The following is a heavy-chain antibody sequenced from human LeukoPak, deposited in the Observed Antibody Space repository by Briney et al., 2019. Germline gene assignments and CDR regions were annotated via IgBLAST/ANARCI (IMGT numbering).Heavy chain of an antibody. CDR3: ARAPYSSSWYPYYYYGMDV. CDR1: GGFISSYY. J-gene: IGHJ6*02. D-gene: IGHD6-13*01. V-gene: IGHV4-59*01. Sequence: SETLSLTCTVSGGFISSYYWSWIRQPPGKGLEWIGYIYCSGSTNYNPSLKSRVTISVDTSKNQFSLKLSSVTAADTAAYYCARAPYSSSWYPYYYYGMDVWGQGTTVTVSS. CDR2: IYCSGST.